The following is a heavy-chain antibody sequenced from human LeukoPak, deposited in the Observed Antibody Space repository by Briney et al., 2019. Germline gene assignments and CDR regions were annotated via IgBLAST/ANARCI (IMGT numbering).Heavy chain of an antibody. CDR2: ISYDGSNK. D-gene: IGHD2-2*01. CDR3: ARDRAVPAAKTYYFDY. Sequence: GRSLRLSCAASGFTFSSYAMHWVRQAPGKGLEWVAVISYDGSNKYYADSVKGRFTISRDNSKNTLYLQMNSLRAEDTAVYYRARDRAVPAAKTYYFDYWGQETLVTVSS. V-gene: IGHV3-30-3*01. J-gene: IGHJ4*02. CDR1: GFTFSSYA.